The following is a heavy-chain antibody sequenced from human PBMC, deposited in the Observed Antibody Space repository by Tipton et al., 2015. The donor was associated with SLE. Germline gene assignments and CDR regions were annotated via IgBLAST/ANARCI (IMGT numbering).Heavy chain of an antibody. CDR2: ISYDGSNK. CDR1: GFTFSSYA. V-gene: IGHV3-30-3*01. CDR3: ASRPSGSFSYYFDY. Sequence: SLRLSCAASGFTFSSYAMHWVRQAPGKGLEWVAVISYDGSNKYYADSVKGRFTISRDNSKNTLYLQMNSLRAEDTAVYYCASRPSGSFSYYFDYWGQGTLVTVSS. D-gene: IGHD1-26*01. J-gene: IGHJ4*02.